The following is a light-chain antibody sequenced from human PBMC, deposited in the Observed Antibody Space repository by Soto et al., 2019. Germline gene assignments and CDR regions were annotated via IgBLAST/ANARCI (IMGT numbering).Light chain of an antibody. Sequence: DVHMTQSPSSLSPSIGYSFTITCGASQTIIGYLNWYQQKPGKAPRLLINPASNLQSGVPSRFRGSGSETDFTLTITSLPPEDFATYYCQQSYTNPRTFGQGTKVDIK. CDR2: PAS. CDR3: QQSYTNPRT. V-gene: IGKV1-39*01. J-gene: IGKJ1*01. CDR1: QTIIGY.